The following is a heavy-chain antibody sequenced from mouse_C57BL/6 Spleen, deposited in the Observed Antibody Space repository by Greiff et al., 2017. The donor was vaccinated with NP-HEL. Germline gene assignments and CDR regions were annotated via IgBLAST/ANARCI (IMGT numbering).Heavy chain of an antibody. CDR1: GFTFGSYA. J-gene: IGHJ2*01. CDR2: ISSGGDYI. V-gene: IGHV5-9-1*02. D-gene: IGHD4-1*01. CDR3: TRFNWDDYFDY. Sequence: EVQGVESGEGLVKPGGSLKLSCAASGFTFGSYAMSWVRQTPEKRLEWVAYISSGGDYIYYADTVKGRFTISRDNARNTLYLQMSSLKSEDTAMYYCTRFNWDDYFDYWGQGTTLTVSS.